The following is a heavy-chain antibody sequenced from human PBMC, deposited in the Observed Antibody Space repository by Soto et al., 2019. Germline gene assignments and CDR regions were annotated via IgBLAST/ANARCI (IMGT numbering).Heavy chain of an antibody. CDR3: ARDSYRSSWHAQFGYYYYGMDV. Sequence: SVKVSCKAYGYTFTGYYIYWVGQAPGQGLEWMGWINPHTGGTNYAQKFQGRVTINRDKSISTAYMELSRLRYDDTAVYYCARDSYRSSWHAQFGYYYYGMDVWGQGTKVTVSS. CDR2: INPHTGGT. V-gene: IGHV1-2*02. CDR1: GYTFTGYY. D-gene: IGHD6-13*01. J-gene: IGHJ6*02.